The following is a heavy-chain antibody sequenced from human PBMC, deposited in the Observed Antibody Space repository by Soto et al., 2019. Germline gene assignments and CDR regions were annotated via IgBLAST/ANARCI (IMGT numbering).Heavy chain of an antibody. Sequence: SETLSLTCTVSGGSIRNNYWSWIRQPPGKGLEWVGYIYYTGSSNYNPSLKSRVTISVDTSKNQFSLKLSAVTAADTAVYYCVSHPASGSLYFDSWGQGPLVTVSS. J-gene: IGHJ4*02. D-gene: IGHD3-10*01. V-gene: IGHV4-59*08. CDR1: GGSIRNNY. CDR3: VSHPASGSLYFDS. CDR2: IYYTGSS.